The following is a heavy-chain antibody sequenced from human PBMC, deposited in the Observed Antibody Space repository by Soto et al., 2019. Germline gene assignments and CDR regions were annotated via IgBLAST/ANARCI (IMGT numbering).Heavy chain of an antibody. J-gene: IGHJ6*03. CDR3: ARDLMVVAATRPAPDYYYYYVDV. D-gene: IGHD2-15*01. V-gene: IGHV4-4*02. CDR1: SGSISSSNW. CDR2: IYHSGST. Sequence: SETLSLTCAVSSGSISSSNWWSWVRQPPGKGLEWIGEIYHSGSTNYNPSLKSRVTISVDKSKNQFSLKLSSVTAADTAVYYCARDLMVVAATRPAPDYYYYYVDVWGKGTTDTVSS.